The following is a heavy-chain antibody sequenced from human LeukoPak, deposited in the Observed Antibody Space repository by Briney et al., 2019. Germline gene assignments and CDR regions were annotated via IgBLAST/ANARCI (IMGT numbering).Heavy chain of an antibody. J-gene: IGHJ3*02. Sequence: NPSETLSLTCAVHGGSFSGYYWSWIRQPPGKGREWIGEINHSGSTNYNPPLTNRVTISVDTSKNQLSLKLSSVTAADTAVYYCARGFVGPSKAPSGGYLAFDIWGQGTMVTVSS. V-gene: IGHV4-34*01. CDR3: ARGFVGPSKAPSGGYLAFDI. CDR1: GGSFSGYY. CDR2: INHSGST. D-gene: IGHD1-1*01.